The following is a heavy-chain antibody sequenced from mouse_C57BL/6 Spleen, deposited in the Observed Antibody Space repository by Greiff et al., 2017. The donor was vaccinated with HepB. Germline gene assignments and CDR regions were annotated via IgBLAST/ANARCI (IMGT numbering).Heavy chain of an antibody. CDR1: GYTFTSYW. CDR2: IDPSDSYT. Sequence: VQLQQPGAELVKPGASVKLSCKASGYTFTSYWMQWVKQRPGQGLEWIGEIDPSDSYTNYNQKFKGKATLTVDTSSSTAYMQLSSLTSEDSAVYYCARREDYYGSNYWYFDVWGTGTTVTVSS. CDR3: ARREDYYGSNYWYFDV. J-gene: IGHJ1*03. D-gene: IGHD1-1*01. V-gene: IGHV1-50*01.